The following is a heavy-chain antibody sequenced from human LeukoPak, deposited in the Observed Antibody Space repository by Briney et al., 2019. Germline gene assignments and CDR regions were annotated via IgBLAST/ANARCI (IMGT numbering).Heavy chain of an antibody. D-gene: IGHD3-10*01. CDR3: AKGGRSGRLMFDY. Sequence: GGSLRLSCAASGFTFSSYAMSWVRQAPAKGLEWVSAISGSGGSTYYADSVKGRFTISRDNSKNTLYLQMNGLGAEDTAVYCCAKGGRSGRLMFDYWGQGTLVTVSS. J-gene: IGHJ4*02. V-gene: IGHV3-23*01. CDR1: GFTFSSYA. CDR2: ISGSGGST.